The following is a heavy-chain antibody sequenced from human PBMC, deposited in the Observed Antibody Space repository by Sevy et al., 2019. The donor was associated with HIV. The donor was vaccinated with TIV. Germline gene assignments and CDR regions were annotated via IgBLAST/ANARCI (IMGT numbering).Heavy chain of an antibody. Sequence: GGSLRLSCAASGFSFSIYWMSWVRQAPGKGLEWVATMKQDGSEEDYVDSVKGRFTISRDNAKNSLFLQMNSLSAEDTAVYYCASPGGKGFDPWGQGTLVTVSS. CDR1: GFSFSIYW. D-gene: IGHD3-16*01. V-gene: IGHV3-7*01. CDR2: MKQDGSEE. J-gene: IGHJ5*02. CDR3: ASPGGKGFDP.